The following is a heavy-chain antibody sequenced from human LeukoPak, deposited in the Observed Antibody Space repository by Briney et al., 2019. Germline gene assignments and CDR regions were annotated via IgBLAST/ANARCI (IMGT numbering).Heavy chain of an antibody. V-gene: IGHV3-21*01. CDR2: ISSSSSYI. CDR1: GFTFSNAW. Sequence: GGSLRLSCAASGFTFSNAWMSWVRQAPGKGLEWVSSISSSSSYIYYADSVKGRFTISRDNAKNSLYLQMNSLRAEDTAVYYCARDGDIWGNFDYWGQGTLVTVSS. J-gene: IGHJ4*02. D-gene: IGHD2-15*01. CDR3: ARDGDIWGNFDY.